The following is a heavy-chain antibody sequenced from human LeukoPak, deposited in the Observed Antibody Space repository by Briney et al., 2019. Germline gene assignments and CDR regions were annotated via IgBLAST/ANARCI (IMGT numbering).Heavy chain of an antibody. Sequence: SGGSLRLSCAASGFTFSSYWMRWVRQAPGKGLVWVSRINSDGSSTSYADSVKGRFTISRDNAKNTLYLQMNSLRAEDTAVYYCAKNGQSGFSFDPWGQGTLVTVSS. V-gene: IGHV3-74*01. J-gene: IGHJ5*02. CDR2: INSDGSST. CDR3: AKNGQSGFSFDP. CDR1: GFTFSSYW. D-gene: IGHD3-3*01.